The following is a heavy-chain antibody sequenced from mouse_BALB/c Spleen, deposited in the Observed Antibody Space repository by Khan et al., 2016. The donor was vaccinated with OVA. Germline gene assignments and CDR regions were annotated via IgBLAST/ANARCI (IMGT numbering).Heavy chain of an antibody. D-gene: IGHD1-2*01. Sequence: QVRLQQSGAELARPGASVKLSCKASGYTFTDYYINWVKQRTGQGLEWIGELSPGSGDTYYNEKFKGKATLTADKSSPTAYMQLSSLTSEAAAVYFCSRRNYFGYTFAYWGQGTLVTVSA. J-gene: IGHJ3*01. V-gene: IGHV1-77*01. CDR2: LSPGSGDT. CDR1: GYTFTDYY. CDR3: SRRNYFGYTFAY.